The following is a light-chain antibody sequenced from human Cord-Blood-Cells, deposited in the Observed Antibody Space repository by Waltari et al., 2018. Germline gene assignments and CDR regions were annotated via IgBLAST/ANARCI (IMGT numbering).Light chain of an antibody. CDR2: DVS. Sequence: QSALTQPASVSGSPGQSITISCTGTSSDVGGYHYVSWYQQHPGKAPKLMIYDVSTRPSGVSNRFSGSKSGNTASLTISVLQAEDEADYYCSSYTSSSTLVFGGGTKLTVL. CDR3: SSYTSSSTLV. V-gene: IGLV2-14*01. CDR1: SSDVGGYHY. J-gene: IGLJ2*01.